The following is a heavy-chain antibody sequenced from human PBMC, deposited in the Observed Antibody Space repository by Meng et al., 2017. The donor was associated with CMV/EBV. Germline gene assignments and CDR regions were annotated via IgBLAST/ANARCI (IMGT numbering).Heavy chain of an antibody. V-gene: IGHV4-34*01. Sequence: GSLRLSCAVHGGSFSGYYWSWIRQLPGKGLEWIGEINHSGSTNYNPSLKSRVTISVDTSKNQFSLKLSSVTAADTAVYYCARASVNIGYCSSTSCYLYYYYGMDVWGQGTTVTVSS. D-gene: IGHD2-2*01. CDR3: ARASVNIGYCSSTSCYLYYYYGMDV. J-gene: IGHJ6*02. CDR2: INHSGST. CDR1: GGSFSGYY.